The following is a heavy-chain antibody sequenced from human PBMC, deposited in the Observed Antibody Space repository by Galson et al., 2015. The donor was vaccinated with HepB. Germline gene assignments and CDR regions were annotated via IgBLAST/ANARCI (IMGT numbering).Heavy chain of an antibody. CDR1: GFTFSSYA. CDR2: ISGSGDST. Sequence: SLRLSCAASGFTFSSYAMSWVRQAPGKGLEWVSAISGSGDSTYYADSVKGRFTISRDNSKNTLYLQMNSLRAEDTAVYYCAKSGGYSYGQGEIWGQGTMVTVSS. J-gene: IGHJ3*02. V-gene: IGHV3-23*01. CDR3: AKSGGYSYGQGEI. D-gene: IGHD5-18*01.